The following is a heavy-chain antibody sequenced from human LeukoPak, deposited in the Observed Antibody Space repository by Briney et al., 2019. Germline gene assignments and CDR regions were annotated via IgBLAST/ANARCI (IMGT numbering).Heavy chain of an antibody. V-gene: IGHV4-4*07. J-gene: IGHJ6*02. D-gene: IGHD3-10*01. CDR3: TRGSMGGSGSYYKDYYYGMDV. CDR1: GGSISSYY. Sequence: SDTLSLTCTVCGGSISSYYWTWLRQPAGKGLEWIGRILNGGSTNYNPSLKSRLTMSVDTSKNQFSLQLNSVTAADTAVYYCTRGSMGGSGSYYKDYYYGMDVWGQGTTVTVS. CDR2: ILNGGST.